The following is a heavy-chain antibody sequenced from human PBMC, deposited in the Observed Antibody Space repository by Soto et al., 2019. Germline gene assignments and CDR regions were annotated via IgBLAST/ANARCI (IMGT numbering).Heavy chain of an antibody. D-gene: IGHD1-26*01. CDR1: GGSISSYY. V-gene: IGHV4-59*01. CDR2: IYYSGST. J-gene: IGHJ5*02. CDR3: ARVLFGRVAWFDP. Sequence: QVQLQESGPGLVKPSETLSLTCTVSGGSISSYYWSWIRQPPGKGLEWIAYIYYSGSTNHNPSLKSRVTISVDTSKKQFSLKLSSVTAADTAVYYCARVLFGRVAWFDPWGQGTLVTVSS.